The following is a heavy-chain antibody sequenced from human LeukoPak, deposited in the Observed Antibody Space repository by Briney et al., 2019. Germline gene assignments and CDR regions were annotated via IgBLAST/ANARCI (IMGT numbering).Heavy chain of an antibody. CDR2: ISSSSSYI. CDR1: GFTFSAYS. V-gene: IGHV3-21*01. Sequence: PGGSLRLSCAASGFTFSAYSMNWVRQAPGKGLEWVSSISSSSSYIYYADSVKGRFTISRDNAKNSLYLQMNSLRAEDTAVYYCARFALKTPPTDWGQGTLVTVSS. CDR3: ARFALKTPPTD. J-gene: IGHJ4*02.